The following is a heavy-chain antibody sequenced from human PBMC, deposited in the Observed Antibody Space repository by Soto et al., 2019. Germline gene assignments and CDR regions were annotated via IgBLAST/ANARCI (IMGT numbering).Heavy chain of an antibody. Sequence: EVQLVESGGGLVQPGRSLRLSCAASGFTFDDYAMHWVRQAPGKGLEWVSGISWNSGSIGYADSVKGRFTISRDNAKNSLYLQMNSLRAEDTAVYYCARESIAVAGYYFDYWGQGTLVTVSS. CDR1: GFTFDDYA. D-gene: IGHD6-19*01. CDR3: ARESIAVAGYYFDY. V-gene: IGHV3-9*01. CDR2: ISWNSGSI. J-gene: IGHJ4*02.